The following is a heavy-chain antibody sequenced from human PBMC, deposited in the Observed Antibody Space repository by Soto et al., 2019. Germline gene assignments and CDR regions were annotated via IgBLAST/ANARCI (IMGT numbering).Heavy chain of an antibody. CDR1: GYTFTSYD. D-gene: IGHD6-13*01. Sequence: QVQLVQSGAEVKKPGTSVKVSCKASGYTFTSYDINWVRQATGQGLEWMGWMNPNSGNTGYAQKFHRRVTMTRTTSMSTAYMELSSLRSEDTAVYYCARGVPPLTYSSCWYLLDDWGQGTLVTVSS. CDR2: MNPNSGNT. J-gene: IGHJ4*02. V-gene: IGHV1-8*01. CDR3: ARGVPPLTYSSCWYLLDD.